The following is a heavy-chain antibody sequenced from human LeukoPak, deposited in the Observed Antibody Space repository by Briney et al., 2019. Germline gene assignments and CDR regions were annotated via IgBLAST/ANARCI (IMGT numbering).Heavy chain of an antibody. J-gene: IGHJ5*02. CDR1: GGSISSSSYY. CDR3: ARDQGSNWFDP. Sequence: PSETLSLSCTVSGGSISSSSYYWGWIRQPPGKGLEWIGSIYHSGSTYYNPSLKSRVTISVDTSKNQFSLKLSSVTAADTAVYYCARDQGSNWFDPWGQGTLVTVSS. V-gene: IGHV4-39*07. CDR2: IYHSGST.